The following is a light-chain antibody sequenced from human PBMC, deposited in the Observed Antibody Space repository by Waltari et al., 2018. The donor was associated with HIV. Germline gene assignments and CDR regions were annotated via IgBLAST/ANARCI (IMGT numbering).Light chain of an antibody. V-gene: IGKV3-15*01. J-gene: IGKJ1*01. CDR3: QEYNNWPWT. CDR2: GAS. Sequence: ELVLTQSPATLSVSPGDRVTLPCRASQSVSNNLAWYQQKPGQAPRLVFYGASSRATGIPDRCSGSGSETEFTHTISSLQSEDFAVYYCQEYNNWPWTFGQGTKVEIK. CDR1: QSVSNN.